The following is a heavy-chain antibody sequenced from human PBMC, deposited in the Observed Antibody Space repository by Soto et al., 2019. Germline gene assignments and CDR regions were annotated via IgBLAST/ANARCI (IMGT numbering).Heavy chain of an antibody. CDR2: IYYSGST. V-gene: IGHV4-39*01. Sequence: QLQLQESGPGLVKPSETLSLTCTVSGGSISSSIYYWGWIRQPPGKGLEWIGSIYYSGSTYYNPSLKSRVTISVDTSKNQFSLKLSSVTAADTAVYYCARTTPTLPSYCSSTSCSFDYWGQGTLVTVSS. D-gene: IGHD2-2*01. J-gene: IGHJ4*02. CDR1: GGSISSSIYY. CDR3: ARTTPTLPSYCSSTSCSFDY.